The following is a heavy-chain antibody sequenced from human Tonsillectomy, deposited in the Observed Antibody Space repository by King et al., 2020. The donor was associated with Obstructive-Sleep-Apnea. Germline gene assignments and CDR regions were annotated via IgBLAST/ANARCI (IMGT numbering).Heavy chain of an antibody. Sequence: QLVQSGAEVKKPGASVKVSCKASGYTFTGSFVHWVRQAPGQGLEWMGWINPNSGGTNYAQKFQGCVTMTRDTSISTAYMELSRLRSDDTAVYYCATAYCGGDCYSDSLNYWGQGTLVTVSS. CDR3: ATAYCGGDCYSDSLNY. CDR2: INPNSGGT. V-gene: IGHV1-2*04. CDR1: GYTFTGSF. J-gene: IGHJ4*02. D-gene: IGHD2-21*02.